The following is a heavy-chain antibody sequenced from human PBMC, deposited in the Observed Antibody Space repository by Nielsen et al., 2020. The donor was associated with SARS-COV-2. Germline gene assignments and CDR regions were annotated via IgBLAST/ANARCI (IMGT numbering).Heavy chain of an antibody. D-gene: IGHD5-18*01. Sequence: GGSLRLSCAASGFTFSSYGMHWVRQAPGKGLEWVAFIRYDGSNEYYADSVKGQFTISRDNSKNTLYLQMNSLRAEDTAVYYCAKRGYSYGDLGDYWGQGTLVTVSS. CDR3: AKRGYSYGDLGDY. V-gene: IGHV3-30*02. J-gene: IGHJ4*02. CDR2: IRYDGSNE. CDR1: GFTFSSYG.